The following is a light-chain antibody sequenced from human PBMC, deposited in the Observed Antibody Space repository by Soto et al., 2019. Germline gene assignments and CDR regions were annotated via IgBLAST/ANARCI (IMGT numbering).Light chain of an antibody. CDR1: SSDVGAYTL. CDR3: CSYAGSPYV. Sequence: QSVLAQLASVSGSPGQSITISCTGTSSDVGAYTLVSWYQQHPGKAPKIIIYDVTQRPSGVSNRFSGSKSGNTASLTISGLQAEDEADYYCCSYAGSPYVFGTGTKLTVL. J-gene: IGLJ1*01. CDR2: DVT. V-gene: IGLV2-23*02.